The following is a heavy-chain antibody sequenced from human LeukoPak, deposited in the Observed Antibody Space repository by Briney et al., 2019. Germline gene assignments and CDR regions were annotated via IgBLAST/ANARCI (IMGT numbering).Heavy chain of an antibody. Sequence: GASVKVSCKASGGAFSSYAINWVRQAPGQGLEWMGWISAYNGNTNYAQKLQGRVTMTTDTSTSTAYMELRSLRSDDTAVYYCARVSNWGSYYYYYGMDVWGQGTTVTVSS. J-gene: IGHJ6*02. CDR2: ISAYNGNT. V-gene: IGHV1-18*01. D-gene: IGHD7-27*01. CDR1: GGAFSSYA. CDR3: ARVSNWGSYYYYYGMDV.